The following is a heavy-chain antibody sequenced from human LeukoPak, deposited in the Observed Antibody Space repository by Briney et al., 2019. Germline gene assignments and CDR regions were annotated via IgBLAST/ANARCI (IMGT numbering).Heavy chain of an antibody. V-gene: IGHV4-39*07. CDR1: GGSISSSSYY. CDR3: AIPLWFGELLSAFDI. CDR2: IYYSGST. Sequence: SETLSLTCTVSGGSISSSSYYWGWIRQPPGKGLKWIGSIYYSGSTYYNPSLKSRVTISVDTSKNQFSLKLSSVTAADTAVYYCAIPLWFGELLSAFDIWGQGTMVTVSS. J-gene: IGHJ3*02. D-gene: IGHD3-10*01.